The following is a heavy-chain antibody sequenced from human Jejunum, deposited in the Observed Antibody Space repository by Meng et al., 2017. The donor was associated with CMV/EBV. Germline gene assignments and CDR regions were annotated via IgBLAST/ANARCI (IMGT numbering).Heavy chain of an antibody. CDR3: ARVEVGITSGDY. CDR2: ISAYNGNT. V-gene: IGHV1-18*01. J-gene: IGHJ4*02. D-gene: IGHD1-26*01. Sequence: QGEFVQSGGDVKKPGATVKVSCKASGYTFTNYGITWVRQAPGQGLEWMGWISAYNGNTNYAQTLQGRLTMTTDTSTSTAYMELRSLRSDDTAVYYCARVEVGITSGDYWGQGTLVTVSS. CDR1: GYTFTNYG.